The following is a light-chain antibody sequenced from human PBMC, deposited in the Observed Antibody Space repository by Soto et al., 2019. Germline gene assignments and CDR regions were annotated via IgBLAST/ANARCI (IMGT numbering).Light chain of an antibody. Sequence: QSVLTQPPSVSAAPGPTVALSCSGSSSNIGSNYVSWYQQLPGTAHRLLIYDNSKRPSGIPDRVSGCKSRTSATLGITGLRAWDEAVSYCGAWDTSLSRYVFGTGTKLTVL. V-gene: IGLV1-51*01. J-gene: IGLJ1*01. CDR3: GAWDTSLSRYV. CDR1: SSNIGSNY. CDR2: DNS.